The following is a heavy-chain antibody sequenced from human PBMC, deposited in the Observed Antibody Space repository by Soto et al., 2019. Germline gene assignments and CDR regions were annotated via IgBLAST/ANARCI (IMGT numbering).Heavy chain of an antibody. D-gene: IGHD5-12*01. J-gene: IGHJ4*02. Sequence: QVQPVESGGGVVQPGRSLRLSCVVSGFTFRSYAMHWVRQAPGKGLEWVAVISNDGNNNYHADSVKGRFTISRDNSKNTLYLHMDSLRPEDTALYYCSRFVGYGGSEYYFDNWGQGIQVIVST. CDR1: GFTFRSYA. CDR2: ISNDGNNN. CDR3: SRFVGYGGSEYYFDN. V-gene: IGHV3-30-3*02.